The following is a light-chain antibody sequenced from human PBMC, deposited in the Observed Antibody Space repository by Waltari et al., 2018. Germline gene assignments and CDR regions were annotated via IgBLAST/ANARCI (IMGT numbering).Light chain of an antibody. V-gene: IGKV1-39*01. J-gene: IGKJ5*01. CDR1: ESVIGY. Sequence: DIQRTQSPSSLSASVGDRVTITCRASESVIGYLNRYKQKPGQAPKLLIYGTSTLQGGVPLRFSGGGSGTDFTLTISSLQPEDFATYYCQQSSIFPLTFGQGTRLEIK. CDR3: QQSSIFPLT. CDR2: GTS.